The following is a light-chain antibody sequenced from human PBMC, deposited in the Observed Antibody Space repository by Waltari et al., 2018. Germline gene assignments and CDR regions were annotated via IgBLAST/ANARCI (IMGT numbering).Light chain of an antibody. CDR1: QNLLSSSNNRNF. CDR3: QQFYSIPYT. CDR2: WAS. V-gene: IGKV4-1*01. Sequence: DIVMTKSPSTLSVSLGARATIISQSNQNLLSSSNNRNFLAWFQQRPGQSPKLLIYWASTRQSGVPDRFSGSESETNFTLTINSLQPEDVAVYYCQQFYSIPYTFGQGTKLEIK. J-gene: IGKJ2*01.